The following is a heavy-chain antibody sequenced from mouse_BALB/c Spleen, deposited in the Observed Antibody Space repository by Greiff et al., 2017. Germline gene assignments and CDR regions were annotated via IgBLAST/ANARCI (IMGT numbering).Heavy chain of an antibody. Sequence: QVQLQQSGPELVKPGASVKISCKASGYAFSSSWMNWVKQRPGQGLEWIGRIYPGDGDTNYNGKFKGKATLTADKSSSTAYMQLSSLTSVDSAVYFCARSLYGNYPDYWGQGTTLTVSS. J-gene: IGHJ2*01. V-gene: IGHV1-82*01. CDR2: IYPGDGDT. D-gene: IGHD2-1*01. CDR3: ARSLYGNYPDY. CDR1: GYAFSSSW.